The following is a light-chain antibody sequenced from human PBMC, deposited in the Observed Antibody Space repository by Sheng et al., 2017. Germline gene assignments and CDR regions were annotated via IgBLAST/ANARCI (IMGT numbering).Light chain of an antibody. CDR3: QHYGTSPQT. CDR1: QSVNSRY. J-gene: IGKJ2*01. Sequence: EIVLTQSPGTLSLSPGERATLSCRASQSVNSRYLAWYQQKPGQAPRLLIYGASSRATGIPDRFSGSGSGTDFTLTISRLEPEDFAVYYCQHYGTSPQTFGQGTKLE. V-gene: IGKV3-20*01. CDR2: GAS.